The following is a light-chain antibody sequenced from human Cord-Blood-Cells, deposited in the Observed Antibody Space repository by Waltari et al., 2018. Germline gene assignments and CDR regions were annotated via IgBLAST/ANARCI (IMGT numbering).Light chain of an antibody. CDR1: SSDVDGYNY. Sequence: QSALTPPASVSGSPGQSITISCTGTSSDVDGYNYVSWYQQHPGKAPKLRIYDVSNRPSGVSKRFSGSNAGNTAALTISGRRAEDEADYYCSSYTSSSTLTFGQVTK. J-gene: IGLJ3*02. CDR3: SSYTSSSTLT. V-gene: IGLV2-14*01. CDR2: DVS.